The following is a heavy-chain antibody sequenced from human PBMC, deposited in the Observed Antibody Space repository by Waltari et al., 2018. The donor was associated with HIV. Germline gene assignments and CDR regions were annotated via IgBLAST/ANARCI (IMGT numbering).Heavy chain of an antibody. J-gene: IGHJ3*02. CDR2: ITHDTSYK. D-gene: IGHD1-26*01. CDR1: GFSISDYG. CDR3: ARDSRYRTTYFSGAFDI. V-gene: IGHV3-30*04. Sequence: QVQLVESGGGVVQPGGSLRLSCAAPGFSISDYGMHWFRQAPGKELEWLAVITHDTSYKVYADSVKGRFTISRDNSKNSLHLQMDSLRSEDTALYYCARDSRYRTTYFSGAFDIWGQGTLVTVSS.